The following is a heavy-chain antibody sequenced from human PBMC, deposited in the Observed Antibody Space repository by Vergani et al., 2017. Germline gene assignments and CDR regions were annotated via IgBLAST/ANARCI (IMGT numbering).Heavy chain of an antibody. CDR3: ARDGWELLDYFYYMDV. D-gene: IGHD1-26*01. J-gene: IGHJ6*03. Sequence: DVHLAESGGGFFQPGGSLRLSCSASGFSFNSYWMHWVRQVPGKGLMWVSRINSDGDSTSYADSVEGRFTISRDNAKNTLYLQIDSLRAEDTAVYYCARDGWELLDYFYYMDVWGKGTTVTVSS. CDR2: INSDGDST. V-gene: IGHV3-74*01. CDR1: GFSFNSYW.